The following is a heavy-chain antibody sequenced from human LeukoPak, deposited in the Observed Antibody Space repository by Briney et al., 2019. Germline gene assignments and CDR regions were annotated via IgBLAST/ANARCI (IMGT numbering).Heavy chain of an antibody. CDR2: IKQDGSEK. J-gene: IGHJ4*02. Sequence: GGSLRLSCAASGFTFSSYKMNWVRQAPGKGLEWVANIKQDGSEKYYVDSVKGRFTISRDNAKNSLYLQMNSLRAEDTAVCYCASRAGYTGSWSAFDYWGQGTLVTVSS. CDR3: ASRAGYTGSWSAFDY. V-gene: IGHV3-7*05. CDR1: GFTFSSYK. D-gene: IGHD6-13*01.